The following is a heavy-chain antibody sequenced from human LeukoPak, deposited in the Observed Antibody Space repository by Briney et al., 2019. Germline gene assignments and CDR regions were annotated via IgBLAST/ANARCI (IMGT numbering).Heavy chain of an antibody. V-gene: IGHV1-18*01. CDR3: ARASRIVVVPAAADY. CDR1: GYTFTSYG. CDR2: ISAYNGNT. Sequence: ASVKVSCKASGYTFTSYGISWVRRAPGQGLEWMGWISAYNGNTNYAQKLQGRVTMTTDTSTSTAYMELRSLRSDDTAVYYCARASRIVVVPAAADYWGQGTLVTVSS. J-gene: IGHJ4*02. D-gene: IGHD2-2*01.